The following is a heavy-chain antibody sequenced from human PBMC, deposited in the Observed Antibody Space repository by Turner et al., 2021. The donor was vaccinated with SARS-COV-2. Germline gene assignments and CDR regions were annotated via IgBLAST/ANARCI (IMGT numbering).Heavy chain of an antibody. CDR2: ISGSGGRT. CDR3: AKDGYDGIYCSGGSCYSGWFDP. CDR1: GFTFSSYV. V-gene: IGHV3-23*01. Sequence: EVQLLESGGGLVQPGGSLRLSCAASGFTFSSYVMSWVRQAAGKGLEWGSAISGSGGRTYYADSVKGRFTISRDNSKNTLYLQMNSLRAEDTAVYYCAKDGYDGIYCSGGSCYSGWFDPWGQGTLVTVSS. J-gene: IGHJ5*02. D-gene: IGHD2-15*01.